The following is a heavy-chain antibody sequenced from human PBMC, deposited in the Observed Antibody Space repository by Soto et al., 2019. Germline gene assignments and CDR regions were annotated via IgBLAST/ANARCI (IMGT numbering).Heavy chain of an antibody. Sequence: QVQLVQSGAEVKKPGSSVKVSCKASGGTFSSYAISWVRQAPGQGLEWMGGSIPIFGTANYAQKFQGRATIAADESTSTAYLELSSLRSEDTAVYYCARDRGYCISTSCYFRYYYGMDVWGLGTTVTVSS. CDR3: ARDRGYCISTSCYFRYYYGMDV. J-gene: IGHJ6*02. CDR1: GGTFSSYA. CDR2: SIPIFGTA. D-gene: IGHD2-2*01. V-gene: IGHV1-69*12.